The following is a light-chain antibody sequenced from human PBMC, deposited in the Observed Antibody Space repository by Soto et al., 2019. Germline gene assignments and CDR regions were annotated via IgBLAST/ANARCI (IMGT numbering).Light chain of an antibody. J-gene: IGKJ1*01. Sequence: DIQLTQSPSSLSASVGDRVTITCWASQSISNSLNWYQQKPGKAPNLLIYGTSDLQSGVPSRFSGSGSGTEFTLTISSLQRDDFATYYCQQSHSSSWTFGQGTKVEIK. CDR3: QQSHSSSWT. V-gene: IGKV1-39*01. CDR2: GTS. CDR1: QSISNS.